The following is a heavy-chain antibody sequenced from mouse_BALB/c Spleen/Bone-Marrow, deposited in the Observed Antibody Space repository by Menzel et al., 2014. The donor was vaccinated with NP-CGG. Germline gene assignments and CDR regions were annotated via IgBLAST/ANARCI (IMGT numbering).Heavy chain of an antibody. D-gene: IGHD2-14*01. CDR2: IDPANGNT. Sequence: LVESGAELVKPGASVKLSCTASGFNIKDTYMHWVKQRPEQGLEWIGGIDPANGNTKYDPNFQGKATIPAETSSNTAYLQLSCLTSEDTAVYYCATYYRYDRRFAYWGQGTLVTVSA. CDR1: GFNIKDTY. CDR3: ATYYRYDRRFAY. J-gene: IGHJ3*01. V-gene: IGHV14-3*02.